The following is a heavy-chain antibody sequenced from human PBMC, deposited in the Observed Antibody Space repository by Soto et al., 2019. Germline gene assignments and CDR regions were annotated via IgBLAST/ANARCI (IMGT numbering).Heavy chain of an antibody. CDR3: RKDLRPGGLES. CDR2: IFWVGGAT. Sequence: EVQVVDSGGGLVQPGGSLTLSCVVSGSIIDDYAMHWVRQVPGKGLEWVSGIFWVGGATGYADSVKGRFTISRDRAKNSLSLQMNSLRIEDTAVYYCRKDLRPGGLESWGQGTLVTVSS. V-gene: IGHV3-9*01. CDR1: GSIIDDYA. J-gene: IGHJ4*02. D-gene: IGHD3-16*01.